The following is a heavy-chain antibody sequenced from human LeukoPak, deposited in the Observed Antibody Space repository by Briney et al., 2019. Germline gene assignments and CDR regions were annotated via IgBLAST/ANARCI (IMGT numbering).Heavy chain of an antibody. CDR3: ARWLGNGFDI. J-gene: IGHJ3*02. D-gene: IGHD6-19*01. CDR1: GYPVSSNSY. CDR2: IHHGGNT. Sequence: SETLSLTCVVSGYPVSSNSYWAWIRQSPGKGLEWIGSIHHGGNTYYNPSLMSRVSMSLDTSKNQCSLNLNPVTAADTAVFYCARWLGNGFDIWGQGTMVTVSS. V-gene: IGHV4-38-2*01.